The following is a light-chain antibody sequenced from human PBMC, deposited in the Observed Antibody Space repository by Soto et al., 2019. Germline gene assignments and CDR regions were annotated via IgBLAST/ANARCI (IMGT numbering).Light chain of an antibody. CDR1: QSISSG. CDR2: DAV. Sequence: EIQMTQSPSTLSASVGDRVTITCRASQSISSGLAWYQQKTGKAPKLLIYDAVSVESGVPSSFSGSGSVTEFTHTISSLQPDDFATYYCQQYNSYSITFGQGTKVDIK. CDR3: QQYNSYSIT. V-gene: IGKV1-5*01. J-gene: IGKJ2*01.